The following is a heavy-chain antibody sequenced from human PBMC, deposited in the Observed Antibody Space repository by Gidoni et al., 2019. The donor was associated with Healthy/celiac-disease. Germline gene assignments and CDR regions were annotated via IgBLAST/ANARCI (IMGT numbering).Heavy chain of an antibody. V-gene: IGHV3-21*01. CDR2: ISSSSSYI. J-gene: IGHJ4*02. D-gene: IGHD6-13*01. Sequence: EVQLVESGGGLVKPGGSLRLSCAASGFPFSSYSMNWVRQAPGKGLECVSSISSSSSYIYYADSVKGRFTISRDNAKNSLYLQMNSLRAEDTAVYYCARVMAAAGLGDYWGQGTLVTVSS. CDR1: GFPFSSYS. CDR3: ARVMAAAGLGDY.